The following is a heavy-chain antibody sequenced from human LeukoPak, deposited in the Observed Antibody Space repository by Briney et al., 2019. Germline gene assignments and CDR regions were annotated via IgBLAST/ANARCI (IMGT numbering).Heavy chain of an antibody. Sequence: PSEALSVTCTVPGGSISSYYWSWIRQPPGEGPEWIGYIYYSGSTNYNPSLKSGVTISVDTSKNQFSLKLSSVTAADTAVYYCARHGPDCSGGSCYSLIDYWGQGTLVTVSS. CDR2: IYYSGST. D-gene: IGHD2-15*01. CDR3: ARHGPDCSGGSCYSLIDY. CDR1: GGSISSYY. V-gene: IGHV4-59*08. J-gene: IGHJ4*02.